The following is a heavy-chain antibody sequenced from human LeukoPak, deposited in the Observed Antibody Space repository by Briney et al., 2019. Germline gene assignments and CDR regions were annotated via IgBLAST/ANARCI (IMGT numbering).Heavy chain of an antibody. Sequence: PGGSLRLSCAASGFTFSDDYMDWVRETPGKGLEWVGRSRNKANRYTTEYAASVKGRFTISRDDSKNSLFLQMNSLKTDDAAVYYCARASRSGSYFSYWGQGTLVTVSS. CDR1: GFTFSDDY. J-gene: IGHJ4*02. CDR2: SRNKANRYTT. D-gene: IGHD1-26*01. CDR3: ARASRSGSYFSY. V-gene: IGHV3-72*01.